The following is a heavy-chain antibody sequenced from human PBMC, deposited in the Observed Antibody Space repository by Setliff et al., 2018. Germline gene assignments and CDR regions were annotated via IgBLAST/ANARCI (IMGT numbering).Heavy chain of an antibody. CDR2: IFYGGST. J-gene: IGHJ6*03. D-gene: IGHD3-3*01. CDR3: AGVAPTYYDFWSDWGYMDV. V-gene: IGHV4-39*07. Sequence: PSETLSLTCAVSGDSISSSSYYWAWIRQPPGRGLELIGSIFYGGSTYYNPSLKSRVTISVDTSKNQFSLKLSSVTAADTAVYYCAGVAPTYYDFWSDWGYMDVWGKGTTVTVSS. CDR1: GDSISSSSYY.